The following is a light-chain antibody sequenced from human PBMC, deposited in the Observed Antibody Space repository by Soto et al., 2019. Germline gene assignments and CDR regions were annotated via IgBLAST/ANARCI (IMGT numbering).Light chain of an antibody. CDR1: QSISSW. CDR2: DAS. CDR3: QQYNSYVWT. V-gene: IGKV1-5*01. J-gene: IGKJ1*01. Sequence: DIQMTQSPSTLSASVGDRVTITCRASQSISSWLAWYQQKPGKAPKLLIYDASSLESGVPSRFSGSGSGTEFTFTISSLQPDDFATYYCQQYNSYVWTFGQGTKVDIK.